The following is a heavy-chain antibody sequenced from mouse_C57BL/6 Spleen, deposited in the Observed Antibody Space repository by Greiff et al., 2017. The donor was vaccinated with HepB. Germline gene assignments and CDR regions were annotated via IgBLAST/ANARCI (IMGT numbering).Heavy chain of an antibody. CDR2: TFYSGIT. V-gene: IGHV3-3*01. CDR1: GFSINSDCY. Sequence: EVQLQESGPSLVRPSQTLSLTCTVTGFSINSDCYWIWIRQFPGNKLEYIGYTFYSGITYYNPSLESRTYITRDTSKNHFSLKLSSVTTEDTATYYCAREHYDGSHWYFDVWGTGTTVTVSS. D-gene: IGHD2-3*01. J-gene: IGHJ1*03. CDR3: AREHYDGSHWYFDV.